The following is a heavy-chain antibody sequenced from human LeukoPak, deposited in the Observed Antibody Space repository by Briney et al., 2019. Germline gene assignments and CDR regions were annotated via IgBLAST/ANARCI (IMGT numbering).Heavy chain of an antibody. CDR1: GGSISSSRSY. V-gene: IGHV4-39*01. CDR2: IHYSGST. J-gene: IGHJ4*02. Sequence: PSETRSLTCAVSGGSISSSRSYWGWIRQPPGKRLEWIVSIHYSGSTYYDPSLKSRVTISVATSKNQFSLKLSSVTAADTAVYYCARLLNNVYNYADYWGQGTLVTVSS. D-gene: IGHD5-18*01. CDR3: ARLLNNVYNYADY.